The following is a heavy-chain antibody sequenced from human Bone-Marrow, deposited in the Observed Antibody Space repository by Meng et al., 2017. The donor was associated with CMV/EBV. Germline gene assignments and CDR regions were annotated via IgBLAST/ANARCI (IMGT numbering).Heavy chain of an antibody. D-gene: IGHD6-19*01. CDR1: GFTFTNHA. CDR3: ARDQIAVAGKHYYYYGMDV. CDR2: ISGGDSSR. Sequence: GESLKISCAASGFTFTNHAMSWVRQAPGKGLEWVSVISGGDSSRYFADSVKGRFTISRDNSKNTVYLQMNTLRADDTAIYYCARDQIAVAGKHYYYYGMDVWGQGTTVTVSS. J-gene: IGHJ6*02. V-gene: IGHV3-23*01.